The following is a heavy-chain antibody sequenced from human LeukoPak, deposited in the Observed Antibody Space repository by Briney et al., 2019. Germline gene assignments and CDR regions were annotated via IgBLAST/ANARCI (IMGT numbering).Heavy chain of an antibody. D-gene: IGHD1-20*01. Sequence: GGSLRLSCAASGFMFSSYTMNWVRQAQGKGLEWISYIAGGETTSYADSVKGRFTISRDDAKNSLYLQMNSLRAEDTAVYYCARDHNWVFDYWGQGILVTVSS. CDR1: GFMFSSYT. J-gene: IGHJ4*02. V-gene: IGHV3-48*04. CDR3: ARDHNWVFDY. CDR2: IAGGETT.